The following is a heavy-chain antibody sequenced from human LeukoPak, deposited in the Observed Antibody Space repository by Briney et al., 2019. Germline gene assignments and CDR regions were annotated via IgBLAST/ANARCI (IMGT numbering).Heavy chain of an antibody. V-gene: IGHV6-1*01. CDR1: GDSVSSNSAA. D-gene: IGHD1-26*01. Sequence: SQTLSLTCAISGDSVSSNSAARNWIRQSPSRGLEWLGRTYYRSKWYNDYAVSVKSRITINPDTSKNQFSLKLSSVTAADTAVYYCAREYSGSYVGAFDYWGQGTLVTVSS. J-gene: IGHJ4*02. CDR3: AREYSGSYVGAFDY. CDR2: TYYRSKWYN.